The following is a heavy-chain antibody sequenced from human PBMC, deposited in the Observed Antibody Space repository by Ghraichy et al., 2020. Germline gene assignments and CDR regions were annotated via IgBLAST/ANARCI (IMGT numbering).Heavy chain of an antibody. D-gene: IGHD3-3*01. V-gene: IGHV3-23*01. J-gene: IGHJ6*02. CDR1: GFTFSTYA. Sequence: GGSLRLSCAASGFTFSTYAMSWVRQAPGKGLEWVSGISGSGGSKYYADSVKGRFTISRDNSKNTLYLQMNSLRAGDTAVYYCAKVYQASTIFETAVYYYGLDVWGQGSTVTVSS. CDR2: ISGSGGSK. CDR3: AKVYQASTIFETAVYYYGLDV.